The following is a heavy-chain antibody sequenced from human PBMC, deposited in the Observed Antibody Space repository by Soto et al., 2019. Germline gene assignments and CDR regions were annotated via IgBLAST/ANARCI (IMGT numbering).Heavy chain of an antibody. D-gene: IGHD3-3*01. CDR2: FIPVYRTL. Sequence: QVQLVQSGAEVKKPGSSVKVSCKASGGSFGNSAINWVRQTHGQGLEWLGVFIPVYRTLNYAQKFQGRVTITADESTGTAYMTLSSLASYDTAVYYCATGVIWIGSFTVDSWGQGTRVTVSS. J-gene: IGHJ4*02. V-gene: IGHV1-69*01. CDR3: ATGVIWIGSFTVDS. CDR1: GGSFGNSA.